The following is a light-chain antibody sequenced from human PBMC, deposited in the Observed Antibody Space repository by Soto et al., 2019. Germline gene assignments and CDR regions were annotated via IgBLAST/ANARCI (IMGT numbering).Light chain of an antibody. J-gene: IGLJ2*01. CDR3: CSYAGSSKV. CDR1: SSDVGSYNL. Sequence: QSALTQPASVSGSPGQSITISCTGTSSDVGSYNLVSWYQQHPGKAPKLMIYEGSKRPSGVSNRFSGSKSGNTASLTISGLQAEEEADYYCCSYAGSSKVFGGGTKVTVL. CDR2: EGS. V-gene: IGLV2-23*01.